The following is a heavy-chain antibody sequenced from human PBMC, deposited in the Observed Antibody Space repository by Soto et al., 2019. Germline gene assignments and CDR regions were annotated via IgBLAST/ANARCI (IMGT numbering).Heavy chain of an antibody. J-gene: IGHJ5*02. CDR2: INPNSGNT. D-gene: IGHD4-17*01. Sequence: QVQLVQSGAEVKKPGASVKVSCKASGYIFTNYDINWVRQATGQGLEYLGWINPNSGNTGYVQKFKGRVTMTRNTSINTAYMWLNSLRSEDTAVYYCARVIKYGDYSRWFDPCGQGTLVTVSS. CDR3: ARVIKYGDYSRWFDP. CDR1: GYIFTNYD. V-gene: IGHV1-8*01.